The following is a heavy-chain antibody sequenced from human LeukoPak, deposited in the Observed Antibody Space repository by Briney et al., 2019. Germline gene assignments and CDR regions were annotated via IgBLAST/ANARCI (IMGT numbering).Heavy chain of an antibody. CDR2: NSAYNDNT. V-gene: IGHV1-18*01. Sequence: ASVKVSCKASGYTFSNYGISWVRQAPGQGLEWMGWNSAYNDNTNYAQKFHDRVSITTDTATDTSYMELRSLSSDDTALYYCARDWFCSGGSCWNVFDIWGQGTMVTVSS. CDR3: ARDWFCSGGSCWNVFDI. J-gene: IGHJ3*02. CDR1: GYTFSNYG. D-gene: IGHD2-15*01.